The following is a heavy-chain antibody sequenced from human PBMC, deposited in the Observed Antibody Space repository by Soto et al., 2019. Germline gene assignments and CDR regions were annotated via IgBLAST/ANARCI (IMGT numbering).Heavy chain of an antibody. CDR3: ARGESRPYGLPDY. D-gene: IGHD3-10*01. J-gene: IGHJ4*02. V-gene: IGHV4-34*01. CDR2: INHSGSA. Sequence: AVYGGSFSGYYWSWIRQPPGKGLEWIGEINHSGSANYNPSLKSRVTISVDTSKNQFSLKLSSVTAADTAVYYCARGESRPYGLPDYWGKGTLVTVSS. CDR1: GGSFSGYY.